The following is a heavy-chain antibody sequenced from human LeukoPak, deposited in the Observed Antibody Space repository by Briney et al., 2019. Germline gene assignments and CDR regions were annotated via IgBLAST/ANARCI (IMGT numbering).Heavy chain of an antibody. CDR1: GFTFSSYS. D-gene: IGHD5/OR15-5a*01. J-gene: IGHJ3*02. CDR3: ARETIGVSDPDYAFDI. CDR2: ISSSSSYI. V-gene: IGHV3-21*01. Sequence: GGSLRLSCAASGFTFSSYSMNWVRQAPGKGLEWVSSISSSSSYIYYADSVKGRFTISRDNAKNSLYLQMNSLRAEDTAVYYCARETIGVSDPDYAFDIWGQGTMVTVSS.